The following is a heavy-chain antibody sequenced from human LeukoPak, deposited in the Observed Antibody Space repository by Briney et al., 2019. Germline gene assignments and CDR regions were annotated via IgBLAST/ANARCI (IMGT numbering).Heavy chain of an antibody. J-gene: IGHJ4*02. V-gene: IGHV3-33*06. Sequence: PGGSRRLSCAASGFTFRTYGMHWVRQAPGKGLEWVAVIWYDGSEKYYADSVKGRFTISRDNFKNTLYLQMDSLRVEDTAVYYCAKDLGSGWYYFDNWGQGTLVTVSS. D-gene: IGHD6-19*01. CDR2: IWYDGSEK. CDR3: AKDLGSGWYYFDN. CDR1: GFTFRTYG.